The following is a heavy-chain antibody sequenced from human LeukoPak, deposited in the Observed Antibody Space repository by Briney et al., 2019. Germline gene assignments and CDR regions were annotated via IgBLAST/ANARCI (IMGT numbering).Heavy chain of an antibody. V-gene: IGHV4-59*01. CDR1: GGSISSYY. Sequence: SETLSLTCTVSGGSISSYYWSWIRQPPGKGLEWIGYIYYSGSTNYNPSLKSRVTISVDTSKNQFSLKLSSVTAADTAVYYCAGRGQQVGGAVDYWGQGTLVTVSS. CDR2: IYYSGST. D-gene: IGHD3-16*01. J-gene: IGHJ4*02. CDR3: AGRGQQVGGAVDY.